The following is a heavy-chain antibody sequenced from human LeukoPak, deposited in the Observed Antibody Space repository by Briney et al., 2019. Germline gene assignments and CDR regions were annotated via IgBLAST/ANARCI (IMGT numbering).Heavy chain of an antibody. CDR1: GGSISSYY. D-gene: IGHD3-22*01. Sequence: PSETLSLTCTVSGGSISSYYWSWIRQPPGKGLEWIGYIYHSGSTSYNPSLKSRVTISVDTSKNQFSLMLSSVTAADTAVYYCARHLRYHYGSGSYYDSNAFDIWGQGTMVTVSS. CDR3: ARHLRYHYGSGSYYDSNAFDI. CDR2: IYHSGST. J-gene: IGHJ3*02. V-gene: IGHV4-59*08.